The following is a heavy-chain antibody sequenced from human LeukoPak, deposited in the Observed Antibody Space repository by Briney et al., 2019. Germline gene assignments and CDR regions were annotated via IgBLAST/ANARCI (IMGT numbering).Heavy chain of an antibody. CDR1: GFTFSSYA. CDR3: ARVRAGGRSSWALNY. Sequence: PGRPLRLSCAASGFTFSSYAMHWVRQAPGKGLEWVAVISYDGSNKYYADSVKGRFTISRDNSKNTLYLQMNSLRAEDTAVYYCARVRAGGRSSWALNYWGQGTLVTVSS. CDR2: ISYDGSNK. V-gene: IGHV3-30*01. D-gene: IGHD6-13*01. J-gene: IGHJ4*02.